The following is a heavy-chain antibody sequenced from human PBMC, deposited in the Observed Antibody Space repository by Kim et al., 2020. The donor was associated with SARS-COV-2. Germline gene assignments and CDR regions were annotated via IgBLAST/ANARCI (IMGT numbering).Heavy chain of an antibody. CDR2: FYYSGST. D-gene: IGHD6-13*01. CDR1: GGSVSSGSYY. J-gene: IGHJ4*02. CDR3: ARRYSSSWYDDDY. V-gene: IGHV4-61*01. Sequence: SETLSLTCTVSGGSVSSGSYYWIWIRQRPGKGLVWIGYFYYSGSTNYNPSLKSRVTISVDTTKNQFSLKLSSVAAAATAVYSCARRYSSSWYDDDYWGQG.